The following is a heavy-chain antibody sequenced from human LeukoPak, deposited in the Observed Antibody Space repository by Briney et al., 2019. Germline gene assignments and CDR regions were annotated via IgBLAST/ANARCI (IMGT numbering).Heavy chain of an antibody. CDR1: GFTFSSYA. J-gene: IGHJ4*02. V-gene: IGHV3-23*01. CDR2: ISGSVGST. CDR3: AKEPDYGHYFDY. D-gene: IGHD4-17*01. Sequence: GGSLRLSCAASGFTFSSYAMSWVRQAPGKGLEWVSAISGSVGSTYYADPVKRRLTISRYNSKNTVYLQMNSLRAEDTAVYYCAKEPDYGHYFDYWGQGPLVTVSS.